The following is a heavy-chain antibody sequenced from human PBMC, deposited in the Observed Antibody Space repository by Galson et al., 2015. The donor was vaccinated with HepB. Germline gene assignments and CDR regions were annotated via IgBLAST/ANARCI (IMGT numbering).Heavy chain of an antibody. D-gene: IGHD2-15*01. CDR1: GFTFSSYA. CDR3: AKAENVVTDAFDI. V-gene: IGHV3-23*01. J-gene: IGHJ3*02. Sequence: SLRLSCAASGFTFSSYAMSWVRQAPGKGLEWVSAISGSGGSTYYADSVKGRFTISRDNSKNTLYLQMNSLRAEDTAVYYCAKAENVVTDAFDIWGQGTMVTVSS. CDR2: ISGSGGST.